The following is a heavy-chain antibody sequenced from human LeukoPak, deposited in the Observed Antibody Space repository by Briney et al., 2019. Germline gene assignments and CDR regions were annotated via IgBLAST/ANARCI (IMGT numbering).Heavy chain of an antibody. CDR3: ARQGGSYYAIDD. J-gene: IGHJ4*02. Sequence: PSGTLSLICGVYGGSVSDYSWSWIRQPPGKGLEFIGEINHSVNTNFNPPLKSRVTISVDTSKNQVSLRLSSVTAADTAVYYCARQGGSYYAIDDWGQGTLVTVSS. V-gene: IGHV4-34*01. D-gene: IGHD1-26*01. CDR1: GGSVSDYS. CDR2: INHSVNT.